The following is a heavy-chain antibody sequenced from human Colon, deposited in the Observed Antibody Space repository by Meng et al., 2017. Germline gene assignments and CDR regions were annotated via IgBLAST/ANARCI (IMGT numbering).Heavy chain of an antibody. V-gene: IGHV3-74*01. CDR1: GVTFTRYW. J-gene: IGHJ4*02. CDR2: IVPDGSGA. Sequence: GRLVASGGVLVLPGGSRSLSCAVAGVTFTRYWMHWVRQDQGGGLVWVSRIVPDGSGATYADSVKGRFTISRDNAKNTVYLEMNSLRAEDTGVYYCARDRNLWQLDYWGQGTLVTVSS. D-gene: IGHD3-10*01. CDR3: ARDRNLWQLDY.